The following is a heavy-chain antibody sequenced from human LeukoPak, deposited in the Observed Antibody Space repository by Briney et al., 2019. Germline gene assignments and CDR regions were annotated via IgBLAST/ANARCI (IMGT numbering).Heavy chain of an antibody. Sequence: PGGSLRLSCAASGFTFSNYAMSWVRQAPGKGLEWVSAISGSGGSTYYADSVKGRFTISRDNSKNTLYLQMNSLRAEDTAVYYCAKGLYGDYFEIDYWGQGTLVTVSS. CDR2: ISGSGGST. CDR3: AKGLYGDYFEIDY. J-gene: IGHJ4*02. D-gene: IGHD4-17*01. V-gene: IGHV3-23*01. CDR1: GFTFSNYA.